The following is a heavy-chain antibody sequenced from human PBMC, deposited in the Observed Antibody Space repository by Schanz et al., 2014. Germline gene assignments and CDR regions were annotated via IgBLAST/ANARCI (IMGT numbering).Heavy chain of an antibody. J-gene: IGHJ3*02. D-gene: IGHD7-27*01. CDR3: ARENLNWEAFDI. CDR2: ISWNGGTK. CDR1: GFMFEDYD. Sequence: EEQLVESGGGLVQPGRSLRLSCAASGFMFEDYDMHWVRQAPGKGLEWVSGISWNGGTKDYADSVKGRFTISRDNAKNSLYLEMTSLRGEDTAVYYCARENLNWEAFDIWGQGTTVTVSS. V-gene: IGHV3-9*01.